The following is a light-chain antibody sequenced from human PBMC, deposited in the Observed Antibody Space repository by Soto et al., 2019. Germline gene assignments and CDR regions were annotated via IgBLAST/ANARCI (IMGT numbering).Light chain of an antibody. J-gene: IGKJ5*01. CDR3: QQYNKWPLT. Sequence: EIVMTQSPATLSVSPGERATLSCRASQSLFSNLAWYQQKPGQAPRLLIYGASTRATGIPARFSGSGSGTEFTLTISSLQSEDFAVYYCQQYNKWPLTFGQGTRLESK. V-gene: IGKV3-15*01. CDR2: GAS. CDR1: QSLFSN.